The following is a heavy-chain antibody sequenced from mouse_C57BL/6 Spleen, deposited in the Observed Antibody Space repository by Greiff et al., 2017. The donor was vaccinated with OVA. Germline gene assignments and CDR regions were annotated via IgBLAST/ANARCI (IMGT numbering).Heavy chain of an antibody. D-gene: IGHD4-1*02. CDR1: GYTFTSYW. CDR2: IHPNSGST. J-gene: IGHJ2*01. V-gene: IGHV1-64*01. Sequence: QVHVKQPGAELVKPGASVKLSCKASGYTFTSYWMHWVKQRPGQGLEWIGMIHPNSGSTNYNEKFKSKATLTVDKSSSTAYMQLSSLTSEDSAVYYCARYPTGTGGYYFDYWGQGTTLTVSS. CDR3: ARYPTGTGGYYFDY.